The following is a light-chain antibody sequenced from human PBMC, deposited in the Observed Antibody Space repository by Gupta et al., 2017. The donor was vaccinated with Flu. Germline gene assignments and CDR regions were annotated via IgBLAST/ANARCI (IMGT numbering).Light chain of an antibody. Sequence: QSALTQPASVSGSPGQSITISCTGTSSDIGGYNYVSWYQQHPGKAPKLMIYEVSNRPSGLSNRFSGSKSGNTASLTISGLQAEDEADYYCCSFRSPGTHVFGTGTKVTVL. CDR2: EVS. CDR1: SSDIGGYNY. V-gene: IGLV2-14*03. J-gene: IGLJ1*01. CDR3: CSFRSPGTHV.